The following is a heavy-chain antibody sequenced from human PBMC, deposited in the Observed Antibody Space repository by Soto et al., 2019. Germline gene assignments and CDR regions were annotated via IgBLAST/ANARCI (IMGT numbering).Heavy chain of an antibody. J-gene: IGHJ4*02. D-gene: IGHD1-7*01. CDR2: VYHSGTT. CDR1: GASISRGGFS. CDR3: ARSLNWNYPFDF. Sequence: SETLSLTCAVSGASISRGGFSWSWIRQPPGKALEWVGYVYHSGTTSYNPSLESRVSISVDTSKNQFTLRLYSVTAADTAVYFCARSLNWNYPFDFWGQGTLVTVSS. V-gene: IGHV4-30-2*01.